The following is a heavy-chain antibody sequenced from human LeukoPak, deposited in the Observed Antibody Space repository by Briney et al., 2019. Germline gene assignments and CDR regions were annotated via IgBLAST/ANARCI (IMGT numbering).Heavy chain of an antibody. CDR2: INSDGSST. Sequence: GGSLRLSCAASGFTFSSYWMHWVRHAPGKGLVWVSRINSDGSSTSYADSVKGRFTISRDNAKNTLYLQMNSLRAEDTAVYYCAPSRDGYNFVDYWGQGTLVTVSS. D-gene: IGHD5-24*01. CDR1: GFTFSSYW. V-gene: IGHV3-74*01. CDR3: APSRDGYNFVDY. J-gene: IGHJ4*02.